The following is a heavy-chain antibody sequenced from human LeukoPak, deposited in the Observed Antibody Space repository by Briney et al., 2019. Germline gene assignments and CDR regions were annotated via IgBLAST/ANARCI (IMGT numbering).Heavy chain of an antibody. V-gene: IGHV3-74*01. CDR3: AREEEMATNTDY. CDR2: INGDGSAT. Sequence: PGGSPRLSCAASGFTFRRHWMHWVRQAPGKGLVWVSRINGDGSATYYADSVKGRFSISRDNPKNTLYLHMYSLRADDTAVYYCAREEEMATNTDYWGQGTLVTVSS. D-gene: IGHD5-24*01. J-gene: IGHJ4*02. CDR1: GFTFRRHW.